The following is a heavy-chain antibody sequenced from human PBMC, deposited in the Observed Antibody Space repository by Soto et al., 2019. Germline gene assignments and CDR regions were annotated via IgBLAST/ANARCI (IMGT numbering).Heavy chain of an antibody. Sequence: GASVKVSFKASGYTFTSYGISWVRQAPGQGLEWMGWISAYNGNTNYAQKLQGRVTMTTDTSTSTAYMELRSLRSDDTAVYYCARDLRDAMDYDSSGSSLDYWGQGTLVTVSS. J-gene: IGHJ4*02. CDR3: ARDLRDAMDYDSSGSSLDY. CDR1: GYTFTSYG. D-gene: IGHD3-22*01. CDR2: ISAYNGNT. V-gene: IGHV1-18*04.